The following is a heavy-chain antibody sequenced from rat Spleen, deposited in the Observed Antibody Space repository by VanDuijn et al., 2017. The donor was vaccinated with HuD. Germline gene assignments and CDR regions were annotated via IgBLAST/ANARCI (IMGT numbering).Heavy chain of an antibody. CDR1: GFTFSNYD. CDR2: ISHSGGST. Sequence: EVQLVESGGGFVQPGRSLKLSCAASGFTFSNYDMAWVRRAPTKGLEWVASISHSGGSTYYRDSVKGRFTVSRDNAKSTLYLQMDSLRSEDTATYYCARPTAYWGQGVMVTVSS. D-gene: IGHD3-1*01. V-gene: IGHV5-25*01. J-gene: IGHJ2*01. CDR3: ARPTAY.